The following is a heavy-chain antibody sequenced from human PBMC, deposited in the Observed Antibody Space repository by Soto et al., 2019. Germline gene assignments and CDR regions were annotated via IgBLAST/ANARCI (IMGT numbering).Heavy chain of an antibody. CDR3: ARGRYYAPLDY. V-gene: IGHV3-13*01. CDR1: GFTLSTYD. Sequence: EVQLVESGGGLVQPGGSLRLSCAASGFTLSTYDMHWVRQATGKGLEWISAIGTAGDTYYPGSVKGRFTTSRENAKNSLYLQMNSLRAGDTAVYYCARGRYYAPLDYWGQGTLVTVSS. J-gene: IGHJ4*02. CDR2: IGTAGDT. D-gene: IGHD3-3*01.